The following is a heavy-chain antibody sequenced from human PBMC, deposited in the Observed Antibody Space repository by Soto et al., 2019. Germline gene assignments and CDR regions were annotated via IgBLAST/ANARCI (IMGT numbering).Heavy chain of an antibody. CDR2: IIPIFGTA. CDR1: GGTFSSYA. J-gene: IGHJ5*02. V-gene: IGHV1-69*01. D-gene: IGHD3-10*01. CDR3: ASSYYYGSGSYPDNWFDP. Sequence: QVQLVQSGAEVKKPGSSVKVSCKASGGTFSSYAISWVRQAPGQGLEWMGGIIPIFGTANYAQKFQGRVTITADESTSTAYMELSSLRSEDTAVYYCASSYYYGSGSYPDNWFDPCGQGTLVTVSS.